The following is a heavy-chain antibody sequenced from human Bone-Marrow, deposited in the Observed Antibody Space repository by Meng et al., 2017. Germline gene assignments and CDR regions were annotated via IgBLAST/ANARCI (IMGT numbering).Heavy chain of an antibody. CDR2: IYSGGST. D-gene: IGHD5-18*01. CDR1: GFTFSSNY. Sequence: VELVGLGGGVLRPGGSLRLSCAASGFTFSSNYMSWVRQAPGKGLEWVSVIYSGGSTYYADSVKGRFTISRDNSKNTLYLQMNSLRAEDTAVYYCARAGYSYGFTLDLWGRGTLVTVSS. CDR3: ARAGYSYGFTLDL. V-gene: IGHV3-53*01. J-gene: IGHJ2*01.